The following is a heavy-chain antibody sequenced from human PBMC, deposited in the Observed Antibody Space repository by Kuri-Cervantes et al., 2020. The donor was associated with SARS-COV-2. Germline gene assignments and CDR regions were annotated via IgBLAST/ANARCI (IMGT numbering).Heavy chain of an antibody. CDR2: IWYDGSNK. CDR3: ASTVFTVTTTEYFQH. D-gene: IGHD4-17*01. CDR1: GFTFSSYS. V-gene: IGHV3-33*01. J-gene: IGHJ1*01. Sequence: GESLKISCAASGFTFSSYSMHWVRQAPGKGLEWVAVIWYDGSNKYYADSAKGRFTISRDNSKNTLYLQMNSLRAEDTAVYYCASTVFTVTTTEYFQHWGQGTLVTFSS.